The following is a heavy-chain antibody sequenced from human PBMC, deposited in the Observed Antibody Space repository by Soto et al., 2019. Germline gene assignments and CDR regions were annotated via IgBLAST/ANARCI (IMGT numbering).Heavy chain of an antibody. CDR2: INAGNGNT. V-gene: IGHV1-3*01. J-gene: IGHJ4*02. D-gene: IGHD6-19*01. CDR3: ARGLRSSGCQ. Sequence: QVQLVQSGAEVKKPGASVKVSCKASGYTFTTYAMHWVRQAPGQRLEWMGWINAGNGNTYYSQKFQGRVTITSDTSACTAYMELSSLRSEDTAVYYCARGLRSSGCQWGQGTLVTVSS. CDR1: GYTFTTYA.